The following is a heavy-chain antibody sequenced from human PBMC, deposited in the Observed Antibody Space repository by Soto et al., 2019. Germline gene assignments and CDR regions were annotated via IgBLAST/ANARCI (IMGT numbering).Heavy chain of an antibody. CDR1: GGSISSSSYY. D-gene: IGHD3-10*01. CDR2: IYYSGST. J-gene: IGHJ4*02. CDR3: ARSKMVLLWFGELLFRYFDY. V-gene: IGHV4-39*01. Sequence: SETLSLTCTVSGGSISSSSYYWGWIRQPPGKGLEWIGSIYYSGSTYYNPSLKSRVTISVDTSKNQFSLKLSSVTAADTAVYYCARSKMVLLWFGELLFRYFDYWGQGTLVTVSS.